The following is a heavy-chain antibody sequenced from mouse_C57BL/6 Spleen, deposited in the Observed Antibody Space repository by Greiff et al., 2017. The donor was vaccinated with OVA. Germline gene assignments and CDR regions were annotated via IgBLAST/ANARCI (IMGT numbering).Heavy chain of an antibody. V-gene: IGHV1-69*01. CDR3: ARRPIYYSKGYFDV. D-gene: IGHD2-5*01. CDR1: GYTFTSYW. CDR2: IDPSDSYT. J-gene: IGHJ1*03. Sequence: QVQLQQPGAELVMPWASVKLSCKASGYTFTSYWMHWVKQRPGQGLEWIGEIDPSDSYTNYNQKFKGKSTLTVDKSSSTAYMQLSSLTSEDSAVYYCARRPIYYSKGYFDVWGTGTTVTVSS.